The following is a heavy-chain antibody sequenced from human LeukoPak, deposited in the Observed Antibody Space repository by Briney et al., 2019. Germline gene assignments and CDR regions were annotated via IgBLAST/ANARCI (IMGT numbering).Heavy chain of an antibody. D-gene: IGHD6-13*01. Sequence: WETLSLTCTVSGYSISSGYYWGWIRQPPGKGLEWIGSIYHSGSTYYNPSLKSRVTISVDTSKNQFSLKLSSVTAADTAVYYCARDQFRAAAIDYWGQGTLVTVSS. CDR1: GYSISSGYY. V-gene: IGHV4-38-2*02. CDR3: ARDQFRAAAIDY. CDR2: IYHSGST. J-gene: IGHJ4*02.